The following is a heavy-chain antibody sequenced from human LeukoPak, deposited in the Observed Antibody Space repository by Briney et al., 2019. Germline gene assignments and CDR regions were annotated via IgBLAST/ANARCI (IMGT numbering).Heavy chain of an antibody. D-gene: IGHD2-2*01. Sequence: GSLKTPLQGSGYRFTNFWNGLGRQSSRKGPGVVGSIYPGDSDTRYSPSFQGQVTISADKSISTDYLQWSSLKASDSAMYYCAIGGDSSTSCYRCFNYWGQGTLVTVSS. V-gene: IGHV5-51*01. CDR2: IYPGDSDT. CDR1: GYRFTNFW. CDR3: AIGGDSSTSCYRCFNY. J-gene: IGHJ4*02.